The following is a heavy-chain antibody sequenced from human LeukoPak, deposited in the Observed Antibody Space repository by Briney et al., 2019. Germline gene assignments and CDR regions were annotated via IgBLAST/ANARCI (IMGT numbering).Heavy chain of an antibody. D-gene: IGHD1-26*01. CDR2: ISWNSGRI. CDR1: GFTFDDYA. J-gene: IGHJ4*02. V-gene: IGHV3-9*01. Sequence: PGRSVRLFCAASGFTFDDYAMHWVRQAPGKGLEWVSGISWNSGRIGYADSVKGRFTISRDNAKNSLYLQMNSLRAEDTALYYCAKDLSASYPRGFDYWGQGTLVTVSS. CDR3: AKDLSASYPRGFDY.